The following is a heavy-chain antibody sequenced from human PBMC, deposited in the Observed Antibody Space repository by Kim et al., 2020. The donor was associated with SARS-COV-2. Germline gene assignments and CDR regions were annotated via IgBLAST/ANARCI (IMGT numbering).Heavy chain of an antibody. V-gene: IGHV4-34*01. J-gene: IGHJ4*02. D-gene: IGHD6-13*01. Sequence: NYNPSLKSRFTISVDASKNQFSLNLSSVTAADTAVYYCARGPYSISWYRYLGQGALVTVSS. CDR3: ARGPYSISWYRY.